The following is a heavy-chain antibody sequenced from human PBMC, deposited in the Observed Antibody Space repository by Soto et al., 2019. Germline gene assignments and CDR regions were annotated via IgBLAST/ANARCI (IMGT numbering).Heavy chain of an antibody. V-gene: IGHV4-31*02. J-gene: IGHJ5*02. CDR2: IYNSGST. CDR3: ARDPAP. CDR1: GGSISSGGYY. Sequence: WTGPGGSISSGGYYWSWIRQHPGKGLEWIGYIYNSGSTYYNPSLKSRVIISADTSKNQFSLKLSSVTAADTAVYYCARDPAPWGQGTLVTVSS.